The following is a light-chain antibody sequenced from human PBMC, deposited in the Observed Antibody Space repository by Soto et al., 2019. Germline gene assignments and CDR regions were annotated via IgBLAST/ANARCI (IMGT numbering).Light chain of an antibody. Sequence: DIQLTQSPYSLSASVGDSVTLTCQASQNINNYLNWYQQKPGRAPKLLIYDASNLEAGVPSRFRGSGSGTDFTFTISRLQPEDIATYYCQQYENLPTFGQGTRLEIK. CDR2: DAS. CDR3: QQYENLPT. V-gene: IGKV1-33*01. J-gene: IGKJ5*01. CDR1: QNINNY.